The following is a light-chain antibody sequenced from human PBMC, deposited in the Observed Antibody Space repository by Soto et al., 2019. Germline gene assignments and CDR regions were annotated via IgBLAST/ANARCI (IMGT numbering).Light chain of an antibody. Sequence: EIELTQSPGTLCFSPRAGATLPCRASQTVSSSYSAWYRQKPGQAPRLFIYGASSRATGIPDRFSGSGSGTDLTLTISRLAPPDFGVSYCQQYNNRRPFTFGPGTKVDI. V-gene: IGKV3-20*01. J-gene: IGKJ3*01. CDR1: QTVSSSY. CDR2: GAS. CDR3: QQYNNRRPFT.